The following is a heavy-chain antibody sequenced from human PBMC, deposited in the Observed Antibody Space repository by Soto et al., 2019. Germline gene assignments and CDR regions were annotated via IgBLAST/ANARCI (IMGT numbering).Heavy chain of an antibody. CDR3: ARAYCGGDCNYYGMDV. Sequence: SVKVSCKASGGAFSRYTISWVRQAPGQGLEWMGGIIPIFGTANYAQKFQGRVTTTADESTNTAYMELSSLRFEDTAVYYCARAYCGGDCNYYGMDVWGQGTTVTVSS. V-gene: IGHV1-69*13. D-gene: IGHD2-21*02. J-gene: IGHJ6*02. CDR2: IIPIFGTA. CDR1: GGAFSRYT.